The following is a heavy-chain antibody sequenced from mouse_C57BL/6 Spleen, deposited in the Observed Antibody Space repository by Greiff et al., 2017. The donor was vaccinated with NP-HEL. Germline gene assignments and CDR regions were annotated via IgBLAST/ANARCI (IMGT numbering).Heavy chain of an antibody. V-gene: IGHV1-7*01. D-gene: IGHD2-4*01. CDR1: GYTFTSYW. Sequence: QVQLKESGAELAKPGASVKLSCKASGYTFTSYWMHWVKQRPGQGLEWIGYINPSSGYTKYNQKFKDKATLTADKSSSTAYMQLSSLTYEDSAVYYCANIYYDYDEGFAYWGQGTLVTVSA. CDR2: INPSSGYT. CDR3: ANIYYDYDEGFAY. J-gene: IGHJ3*01.